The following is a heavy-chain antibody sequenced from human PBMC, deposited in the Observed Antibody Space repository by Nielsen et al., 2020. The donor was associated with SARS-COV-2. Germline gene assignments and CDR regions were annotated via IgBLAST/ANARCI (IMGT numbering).Heavy chain of an antibody. D-gene: IGHD3-16*01. CDR3: ARDLPIMSAFGGVNSHAFDI. J-gene: IGHJ3*02. Sequence: SETLSLTCTVAGGSISSCDFYWTWIRQHPGKGLEWIGYISYRGSTFYNPSLKSRVTMSVDTSKNHFSLKLTSVTAADTAVYYCARDLPIMSAFGGVNSHAFDIWGQGTMVTVSS. CDR1: GGSISSCDFY. V-gene: IGHV4-31*03. CDR2: ISYRGST.